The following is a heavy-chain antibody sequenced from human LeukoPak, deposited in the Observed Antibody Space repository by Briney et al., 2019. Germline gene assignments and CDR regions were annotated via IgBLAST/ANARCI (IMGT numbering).Heavy chain of an antibody. V-gene: IGHV1-24*01. CDR3: ATESPGYSSSWYRSDLDY. CDR2: FDPEDGET. D-gene: IGHD6-13*01. Sequence: ASVKVSCKVSGYTLTELSMHWVRQAPGKGLEWMGGFDPEDGETIYAQKFQGRVTMTEDTSTDTAYMELSNLRSEDTAVYYCATESPGYSSSWYRSDLDYWGQGTLVTVSS. J-gene: IGHJ4*02. CDR1: GYTLTELS.